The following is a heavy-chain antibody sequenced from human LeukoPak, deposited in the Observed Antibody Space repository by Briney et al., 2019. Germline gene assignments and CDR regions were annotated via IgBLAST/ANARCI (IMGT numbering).Heavy chain of an antibody. D-gene: IGHD3-10*01. V-gene: IGHV1-24*01. CDR2: FDPEDGET. J-gene: IGHJ4*02. Sequence: ASVKVSCKVSGYTLTELSMHWVRQAPGKGLEWMGGFDPEDGETIYAQKFQGRVTMTEDTSTDTAYMELSSLRSEDTAVYYCATDFPSYYYTPQWGQGTLVTVSS. CDR3: ATDFPSYYYTPQ. CDR1: GYTLTELS.